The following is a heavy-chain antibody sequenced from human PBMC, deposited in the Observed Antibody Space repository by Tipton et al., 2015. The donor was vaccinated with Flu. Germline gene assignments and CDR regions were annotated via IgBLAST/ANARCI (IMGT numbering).Heavy chain of an antibody. Sequence: SLRLSCAASGFTSSSYAMSWVRQAPGKGLEWVSAISGSGGSTYYADSVKGRFTISRDNSKNTLYLQMNSLRAEDTAVYYCAKRLVAVVIAGWYFDLWGRGTLVTVSS. CDR2: ISGSGGST. CDR3: AKRLVAVVIAGWYFDL. V-gene: IGHV3-23*01. CDR1: GFTSSSYA. D-gene: IGHD2-21*01. J-gene: IGHJ2*01.